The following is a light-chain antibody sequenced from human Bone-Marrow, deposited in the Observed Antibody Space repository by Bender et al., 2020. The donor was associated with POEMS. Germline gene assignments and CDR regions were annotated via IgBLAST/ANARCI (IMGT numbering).Light chain of an antibody. Sequence: QSALTQPASVSGSPGQSITISCTGTSSDVGSYTLVSWYQQHPGKAPKLMIYEVNNRPSGVSNRFSGSKSGNTASLTISGLQAEDEADYYCSSYTSSSNWVFGGGTKLTVL. J-gene: IGLJ3*02. V-gene: IGLV2-14*02. CDR2: EVN. CDR3: SSYTSSSNWV. CDR1: SSDVGSYTL.